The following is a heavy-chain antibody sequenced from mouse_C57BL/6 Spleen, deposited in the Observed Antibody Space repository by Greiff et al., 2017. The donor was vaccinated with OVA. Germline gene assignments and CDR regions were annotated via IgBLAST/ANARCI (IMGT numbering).Heavy chain of an antibody. CDR3: ARSLGYGSSSFDY. CDR2: INPNNGGT. Sequence: DVQLQESGPELVKPGASVKISCKASGYTFTDYYMNWVKQSHGKSLEWIGDINPNNGGTSYNQKFKGKATLTVDKSSSTAYMELRSLTSEDSAVYYCARSLGYGSSSFDYWGQGTTLTVSS. J-gene: IGHJ2*01. D-gene: IGHD1-1*01. V-gene: IGHV1-26*01. CDR1: GYTFTDYY.